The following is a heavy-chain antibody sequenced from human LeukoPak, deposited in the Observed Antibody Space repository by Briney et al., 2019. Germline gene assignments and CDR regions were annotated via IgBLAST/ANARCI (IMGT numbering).Heavy chain of an antibody. Sequence: GGSLRLSCAASGFTFSSYSMHWVRQAPGKGLEWVAVIWYDGGNKYYADSVKGRFTISRDNSRNTLYLQMNSLRAEDTAVYYCVRELPPVVQYYFNFWGPGTLVTVSS. J-gene: IGHJ4*02. CDR3: VRELPPVVQYYFNF. D-gene: IGHD3-22*01. V-gene: IGHV3-33*08. CDR1: GFTFSSYS. CDR2: IWYDGGNK.